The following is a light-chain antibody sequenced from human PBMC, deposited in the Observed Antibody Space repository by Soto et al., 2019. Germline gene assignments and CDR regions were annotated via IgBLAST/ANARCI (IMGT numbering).Light chain of an antibody. CDR3: GTWDSSLSAVV. CDR1: SPNIGNNY. Sequence: QSVLTQPPSVSAAPGQTVTISGSGSSPNIGNNYVSWYQQLPGTAPKLLIHENNKRPSGIPDRFSGSKSGTSATLGITGLQTGDEADYYCGTWDSSLSAVVFGGGTKLTVL. J-gene: IGLJ2*01. CDR2: ENN. V-gene: IGLV1-51*02.